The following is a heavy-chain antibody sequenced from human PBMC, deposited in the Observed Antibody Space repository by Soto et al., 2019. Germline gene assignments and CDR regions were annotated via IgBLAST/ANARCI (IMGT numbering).Heavy chain of an antibody. V-gene: IGHV4-34*01. CDR2: INHSGST. Sequence: KPSETLSLTCAVYGGSFSGYYWSWIRQPPGKGLEWIGEINHSGSTNYNPSLKSRVTISVDTPKNQFSLKLSSVTATDTAVYYCATSGSSTSWSWFDPWGQGTLVTVSS. CDR3: ATSGSSTSWSWFDP. D-gene: IGHD2-2*01. CDR1: GGSFSGYY. J-gene: IGHJ5*02.